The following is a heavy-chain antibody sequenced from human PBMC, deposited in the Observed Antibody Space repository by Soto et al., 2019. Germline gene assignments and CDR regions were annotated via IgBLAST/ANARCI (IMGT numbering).Heavy chain of an antibody. D-gene: IGHD6-19*01. J-gene: IGHJ1*01. CDR1: GFTFSSYA. CDR2: ISGSGDST. V-gene: IGHV3-23*01. Sequence: GALRLSXAASGFTFSSYAMSWVRQAPGKGLEWVSGISGSGDSTYYADSVKGRFTISRDNSKKTVYLQMNSLRAEDTAVYYCAKGVPGIAVAGTGYFQHWGQGTLVTVSS. CDR3: AKGVPGIAVAGTGYFQH.